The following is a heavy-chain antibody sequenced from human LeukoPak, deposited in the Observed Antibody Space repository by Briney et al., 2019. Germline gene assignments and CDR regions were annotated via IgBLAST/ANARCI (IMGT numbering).Heavy chain of an antibody. D-gene: IGHD6-13*01. J-gene: IGHJ5*02. CDR2: IYTSGST. V-gene: IGHV4-4*09. CDR1: GGSISSYY. Sequence: SETLSLTCTVSGGSISSYYWSWIRQPPGKGLEWIGYIYTSGSTNYNPSLKSRVTISVDTSKNQFSLKLSSVTAADTAVYYCARHVYVGWQQLINWFDPWGRGTLVTVSS. CDR3: ARHVYVGWQQLINWFDP.